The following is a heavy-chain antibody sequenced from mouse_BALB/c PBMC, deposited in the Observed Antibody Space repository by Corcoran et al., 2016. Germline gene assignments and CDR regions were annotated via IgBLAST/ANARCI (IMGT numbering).Heavy chain of an antibody. CDR1: GYSFTGYY. J-gene: IGHJ3*01. CDR2: ISCYNGAT. CDR3: ARSSMITTPRFAY. V-gene: IGHV1S34*01. D-gene: IGHD2-4*01. Sequence: LVKTGASVKISCKASGYSFTGYYMHWVKQSHGKSLEWIGYISCYNGATSYNQKFKGKATFTVDTSSSTAYMQFNSLTSEDSAVYYCARSSMITTPRFAYWGQGTLVTVSA.